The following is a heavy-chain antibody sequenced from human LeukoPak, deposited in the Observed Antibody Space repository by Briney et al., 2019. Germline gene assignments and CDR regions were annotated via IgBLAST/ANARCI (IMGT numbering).Heavy chain of an antibody. CDR3: ARDVFARGLDY. J-gene: IGHJ4*02. CDR1: GGSISSYY. V-gene: IGHV4-59*01. CDR2: IYYSGST. Sequence: PSETLSLTCTVSGGSISSYYWRWIRQPPGKGLEWIGYIYYSGSTNYNPSLKSRVTISVDTSKNQFSLKLSSVTAADTAVYYCARDVFARGLDYWGQGTLVTVSS. D-gene: IGHD3-3*01.